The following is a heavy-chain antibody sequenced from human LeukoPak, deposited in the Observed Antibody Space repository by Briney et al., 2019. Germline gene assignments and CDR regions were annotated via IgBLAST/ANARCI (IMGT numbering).Heavy chain of an antibody. CDR1: GGSISSYY. CDR3: ARRVHYDFWSGHGMDV. CDR2: IYYSGIT. J-gene: IGHJ6*04. V-gene: IGHV4-59*01. D-gene: IGHD3-3*01. Sequence: SETLSLTCTVSGGSISSYYWSWIRQPPGKGLEWIGYIYYSGITNYNPSLKSRVTISVDTSKNQFSLKLSSVTAADTAVYYCARRVHYDFWSGHGMDVWGKGTTVTVSS.